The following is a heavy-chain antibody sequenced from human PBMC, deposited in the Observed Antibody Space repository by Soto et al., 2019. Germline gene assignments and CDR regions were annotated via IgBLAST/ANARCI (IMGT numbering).Heavy chain of an antibody. Sequence: EVQVVESGGGLVKPGGSLRLSCAASGFSFSDAWMTWVRQAPGAGLEWVGHIKSETDGGTIVYPAPVKGRFIISRDDSRNTLYLQMNNLKTEDTAVYYCTTAHPRGPDYWGQGTLVTVSS. CDR3: TTAHPRGPDY. CDR2: IKSETDGGTI. V-gene: IGHV3-15*01. CDR1: GFSFSDAW. J-gene: IGHJ4*02.